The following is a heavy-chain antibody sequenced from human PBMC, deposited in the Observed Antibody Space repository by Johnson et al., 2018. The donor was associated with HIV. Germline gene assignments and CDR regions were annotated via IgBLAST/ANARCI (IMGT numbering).Heavy chain of an antibody. CDR1: GFTFSSYW. V-gene: IGHV3-7*03. Sequence: VQLVESGGGLVQPGGSLRLSCAASGFTFSSYWMSWVRQAPGKGLEWVANIKQDGSSAFYVDSVKGRFTISRDNSEKSLSLQVNRLRADDTAVYYCARDPPGTTAGAFDIWGQGTMVTVSS. J-gene: IGHJ3*02. CDR2: IKQDGSSA. CDR3: ARDPPGTTAGAFDI. D-gene: IGHD1-7*01.